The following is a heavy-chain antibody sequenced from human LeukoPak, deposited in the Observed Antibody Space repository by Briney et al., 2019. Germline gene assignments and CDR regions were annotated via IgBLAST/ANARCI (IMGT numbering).Heavy chain of an antibody. J-gene: IGHJ4*02. CDR1: GGSISSSYYY. V-gene: IGHV4-39*01. CDR2: IYSSGST. D-gene: IGHD4-17*01. CDR3: ARGYGDYAADY. Sequence: PSETLSLTCTVSGGSISSSYYYWGWIRQPPGKGLEWIGSIYSSGSTYYNPSLKSRVTISVDTSKNQFSLKLSSVTAADTAVYYCARGYGDYAADYWGQGTLVTVSS.